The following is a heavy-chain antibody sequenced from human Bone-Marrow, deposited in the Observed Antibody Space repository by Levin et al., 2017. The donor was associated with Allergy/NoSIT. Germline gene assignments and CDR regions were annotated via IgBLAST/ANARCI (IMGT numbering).Heavy chain of an antibody. CDR3: ARRYSSGWDKGTLDV. V-gene: IGHV1-8*01. J-gene: IGHJ3*01. CDR1: GYTFTDYD. D-gene: IGHD6-19*01. Sequence: GESLKISCKASGYTFTDYDINWVRQASGQGLEWMGWMNPNSGNTGYAQRFQGRVTMTRTTSINAAYMELSGLTSEDTAVYYCARRYSSGWDKGTLDVWGQGTMLNVSS. CDR2: MNPNSGNT.